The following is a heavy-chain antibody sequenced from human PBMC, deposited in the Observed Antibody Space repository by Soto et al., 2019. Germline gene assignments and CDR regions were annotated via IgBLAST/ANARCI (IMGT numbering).Heavy chain of an antibody. CDR1: GFTFSSYS. CDR3: ARVARWCFTGYDAFDI. J-gene: IGHJ3*02. V-gene: IGHV3-21*01. CDR2: ISSSSNYI. Sequence: GGSLRLSCAASGFTFSSYSMNWVRQAPGKGLEWVSSISSSSNYIYYADSVKGRFTISRDNAKNSLYLQMNSLRAEDTAVYYCARVARWCFTGYDAFDIWGQGTMVTVS. D-gene: IGHD3-9*01.